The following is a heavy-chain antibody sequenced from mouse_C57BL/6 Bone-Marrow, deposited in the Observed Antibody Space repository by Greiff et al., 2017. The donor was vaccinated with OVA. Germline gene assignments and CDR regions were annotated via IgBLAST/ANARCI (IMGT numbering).Heavy chain of an antibody. J-gene: IGHJ3*01. V-gene: IGHV14-4*01. Sequence: EVKLVESGAELVRPGASVKLSCTASGFNIKDDYMHWVKQRPEQGLEWIGWIDPENGDTEYASKFQGKATITADTSSNTAYLQLSSLTSEDTAVYYCTSHLLPFAYLGQGTLVTVSA. CDR3: TSHLLPFAY. CDR2: IDPENGDT. D-gene: IGHD1-1*01. CDR1: GFNIKDDY.